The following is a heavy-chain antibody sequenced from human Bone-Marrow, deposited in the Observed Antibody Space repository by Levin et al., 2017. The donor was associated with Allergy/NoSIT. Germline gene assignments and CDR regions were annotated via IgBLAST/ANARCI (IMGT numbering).Heavy chain of an antibody. CDR1: GFTFSSYS. CDR3: ARDGDPRPFDY. Sequence: GGSLRLSCAASGFTFSSYSMNWVRQAPGKGLEWVSYISSSSSTIYYADSVKGRFTISRDNAKNSLYLQMNSLRAEDTAVYYCARDGDPRPFDYWGQGTLVTVSS. D-gene: IGHD7-27*01. CDR2: ISSSSSTI. V-gene: IGHV3-48*01. J-gene: IGHJ4*02.